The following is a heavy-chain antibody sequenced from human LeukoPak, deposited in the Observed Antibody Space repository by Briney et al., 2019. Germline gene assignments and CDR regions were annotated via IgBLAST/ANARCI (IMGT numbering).Heavy chain of an antibody. CDR3: ATLRYFDWLLFDY. D-gene: IGHD3-9*01. CDR2: ISGSGGST. Sequence: PGGSLRLSCAASRFTFSSYAMSWVRQAPGKGLEWVSAISGSGGSTYYADSVKGRFTISRDNSKNTLYLQMNSLRAEDTAVYYCATLRYFDWLLFDYWGQGTLVTVSS. J-gene: IGHJ4*02. V-gene: IGHV3-23*01. CDR1: RFTFSSYA.